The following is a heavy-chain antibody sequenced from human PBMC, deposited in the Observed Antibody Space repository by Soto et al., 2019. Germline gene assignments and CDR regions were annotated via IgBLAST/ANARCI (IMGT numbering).Heavy chain of an antibody. CDR1: GFTFSSYS. CDR3: ARADSGYSHGYSYYGIDF. Sequence: EVQLVESGGGLVQPGGSLRLSCAATGFTFSSYSMNWVRQAPGKGLEWVSYISSSSSTIYYADSVKGRFTISRDNAKNSLYLRIDSLSAEDKAVYYCARADSGYSHGYSYYGIDFCGPGTTVT. D-gene: IGHD5-12*01. CDR2: ISSSSSTI. V-gene: IGHV3-48*01. J-gene: IGHJ6*02.